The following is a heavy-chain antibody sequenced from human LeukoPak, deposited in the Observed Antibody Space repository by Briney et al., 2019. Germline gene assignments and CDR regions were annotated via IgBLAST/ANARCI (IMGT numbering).Heavy chain of an antibody. V-gene: IGHV4-30-2*01. CDR2: IYHSGST. J-gene: IGHJ4*02. CDR3: ARYYDYVWGSYRYLDY. D-gene: IGHD3-16*02. CDR1: GGSISSGGYY. Sequence: SQTLSLTCTVSGGSISSGGYYWSWIRQPPGKGLEWIGYIYHSGSTYYNPSLKSRVTISVDRSKNQFSLKLSSVTAADTAVYYCARYYDYVWGSYRYLDYWGQGTLVTVSS.